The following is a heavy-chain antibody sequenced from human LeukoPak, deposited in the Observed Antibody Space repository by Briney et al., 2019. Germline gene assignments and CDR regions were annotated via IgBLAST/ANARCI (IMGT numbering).Heavy chain of an antibody. CDR2: ISSDGKSI. V-gene: IGHV3-74*01. D-gene: IGHD3-10*01. Sequence: GGSLRLSCAASGFNIGSYWMDWVRQGPGKGLVWVARISSDGKSISYADSVKGRFTISRDNSKNTLYLQMDSLRAEDTAVYYCASASSESYYWALDYWGQGTLVTVSS. CDR3: ASASSESYYWALDY. CDR1: GFNIGSYW. J-gene: IGHJ4*02.